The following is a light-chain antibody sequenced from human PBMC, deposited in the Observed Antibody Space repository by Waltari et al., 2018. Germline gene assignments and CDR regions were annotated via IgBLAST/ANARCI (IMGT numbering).Light chain of an antibody. CDR1: SSNIGANQH. Sequence: QSALTQPASVSGSPGQSITISCTGSSSNIGANQHLHWYQQVPGTAPKLLIYGNSNRPSGVPDRFSASKSGTSASLAITGLQADDEADYYCQSYDSSLSRYVFGSGTEVTVL. CDR3: QSYDSSLSRYV. CDR2: GNS. V-gene: IGLV1-40*01. J-gene: IGLJ1*01.